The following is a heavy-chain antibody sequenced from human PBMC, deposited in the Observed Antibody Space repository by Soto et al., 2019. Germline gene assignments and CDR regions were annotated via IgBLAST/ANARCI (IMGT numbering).Heavy chain of an antibody. J-gene: IGHJ4*02. D-gene: IGHD6-13*01. Sequence: SVKVSCKASGGTFSSYAISWVRQAPGQGLEWMGGIIPTFGTANYAQKFQGRVTITADKSTSTAYMELSSLRSEDTAVYYCARSEEQQLASFDYWGQGTLVTVSS. CDR2: IIPTFGTA. CDR3: ARSEEQQLASFDY. CDR1: GGTFSSYA. V-gene: IGHV1-69*06.